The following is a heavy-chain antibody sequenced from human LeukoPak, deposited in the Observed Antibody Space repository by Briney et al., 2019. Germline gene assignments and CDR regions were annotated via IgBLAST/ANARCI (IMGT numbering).Heavy chain of an antibody. CDR1: GYSFTRNW. Sequence: GESLRISCKGSGYSFTRNWISWVRQMPGKGLEWMGRIDPSDSYTNYSPSFQGHVTISADKTINTAYLQWSSLQASDTAMYYCARRSGSEDFDYWGQGTLVTVSS. J-gene: IGHJ4*02. D-gene: IGHD6-19*01. CDR3: ARRSGSEDFDY. V-gene: IGHV5-10-1*01. CDR2: IDPSDSYT.